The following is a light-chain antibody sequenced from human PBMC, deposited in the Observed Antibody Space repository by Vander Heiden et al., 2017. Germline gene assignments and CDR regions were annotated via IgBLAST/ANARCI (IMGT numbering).Light chain of an antibody. Sequence: DIVMTQSPDSLAVSLGEWATINCKSSQSVLNRSNNKNYLAWFQQKPGQPPKLLIYWASVRESGVPDRFSGSGYGTDFTLTISSRQAEDVAVYYCQQYESPPPLTFGGRTKVEIK. CDR2: WAS. V-gene: IGKV4-1*01. CDR3: QQYESPPPLT. CDR1: QSVLNRSNNKNY. J-gene: IGKJ4*01.